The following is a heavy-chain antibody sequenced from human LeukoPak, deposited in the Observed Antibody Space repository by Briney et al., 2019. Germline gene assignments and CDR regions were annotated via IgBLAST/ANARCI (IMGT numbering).Heavy chain of an antibody. V-gene: IGHV4-34*01. CDR1: GGSFSSYC. Sequence: SESLSLTCAVYGGSFSSYCWSWVRQPPGKGLEWVGEINHSGSTKYNPSHKSRVSISVDTPKNQFSLKLSSVIAADTAVYYCARVTGLPKVDYYYMDVWGKGTPVTVSS. CDR3: ARVTGLPKVDYYYMDV. CDR2: INHSGST. J-gene: IGHJ6*03. D-gene: IGHD1-14*01.